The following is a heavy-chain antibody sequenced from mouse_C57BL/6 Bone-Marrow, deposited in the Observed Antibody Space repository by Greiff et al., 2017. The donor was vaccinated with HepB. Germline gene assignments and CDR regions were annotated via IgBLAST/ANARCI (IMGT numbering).Heavy chain of an antibody. CDR1: GFTFSNYW. Sequence: EVQRVESGGGLVQPGGSMKLSCVASGFTFSNYWMNWVRQSPEKGLEWVAQIRLKSDNYATHYAESVKGRFTISRDDSKSSVYLKMNNLRAEDTGIYYCTPLSTTVVANWYFDVWGTGTTVTVSS. J-gene: IGHJ1*03. D-gene: IGHD1-1*01. CDR3: TPLSTTVVANWYFDV. CDR2: IRLKSDNYAT. V-gene: IGHV6-3*01.